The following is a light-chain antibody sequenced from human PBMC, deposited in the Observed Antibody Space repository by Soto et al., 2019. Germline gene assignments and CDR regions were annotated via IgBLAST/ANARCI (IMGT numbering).Light chain of an antibody. Sequence: QSVLTQPASVSGSPGQSITVSCTGASSDVGGYNYVSWYQQHPGKAPRLMIYDVSNRPSGVPNRFSGSKSGNTASLTISGLQAEDEADYYCSSYTSSSTYVFGTGTKVPVL. CDR1: SSDVGGYNY. CDR2: DVS. V-gene: IGLV2-14*01. J-gene: IGLJ1*01. CDR3: SSYTSSSTYV.